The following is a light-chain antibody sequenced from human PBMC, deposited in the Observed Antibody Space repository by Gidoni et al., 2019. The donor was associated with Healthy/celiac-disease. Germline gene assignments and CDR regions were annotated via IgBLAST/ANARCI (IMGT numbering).Light chain of an antibody. CDR2: SAS. Sequence: DIQMTQSPSSLPASAGDRVTITCRASQRISSYLNWYQQKQGKAPKLLIYSASSLQSGVPSRFSGSGSGTDFTLTISSLQPEDFATYYCQQSYSTPYTFGQGTKLEIK. CDR1: QRISSY. J-gene: IGKJ2*01. CDR3: QQSYSTPYT. V-gene: IGKV1-39*01.